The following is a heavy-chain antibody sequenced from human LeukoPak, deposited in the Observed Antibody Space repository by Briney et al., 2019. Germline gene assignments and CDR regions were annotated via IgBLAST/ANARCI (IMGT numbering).Heavy chain of an antibody. CDR2: IYYSGST. CDR1: GGSISSGGYY. D-gene: IGHD2-2*01. V-gene: IGHV4-31*03. J-gene: IGHJ4*02. Sequence: SQTLSLTCTVSGGSISSGGYYWSWFRQPPGKGLEWIGYIYYSGSTYYNPSLKSRVTIPVDTSKNQFSLKLSSVTAADTAVYYCARRVPAATFDYWGQGTLVTVSS. CDR3: ARRVPAATFDY.